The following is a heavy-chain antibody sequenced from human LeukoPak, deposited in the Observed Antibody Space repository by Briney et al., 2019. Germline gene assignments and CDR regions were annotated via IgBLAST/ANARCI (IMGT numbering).Heavy chain of an antibody. D-gene: IGHD5-18*01. Sequence: SETLSLTCTVSGGSISSGDYYWSWIRQPPGKGLEWIGYIYYSGSTNYNPSLKSRVTISVDTSKNQFSLKLSSVTAADTAVYYCASVDTAMVSDYWGQGTLVTVSS. V-gene: IGHV4-61*08. CDR3: ASVDTAMVSDY. CDR2: IYYSGST. CDR1: GGSISSGDYY. J-gene: IGHJ4*02.